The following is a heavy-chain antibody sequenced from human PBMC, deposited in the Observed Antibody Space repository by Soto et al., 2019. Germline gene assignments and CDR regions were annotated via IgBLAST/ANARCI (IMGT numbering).Heavy chain of an antibody. J-gene: IGHJ5*02. V-gene: IGHV4-30-2*02. Sequence: PSETLSLTCAVSGGSISSGGYSWSWIRQPPGKGLEWIGYIYHSGSTYYNPSLKSRVTIAVDRSKNQFSLKLSSVTTADTAVYYCARCVFRVWFDPWGQGTLVTVSS. CDR3: ARCVFRVWFDP. CDR2: IYHSGST. CDR1: GGSISSGGYS.